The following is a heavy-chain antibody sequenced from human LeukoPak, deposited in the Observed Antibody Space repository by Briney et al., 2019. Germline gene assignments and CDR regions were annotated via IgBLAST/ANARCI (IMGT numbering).Heavy chain of an antibody. CDR2: ISSSSSYI. V-gene: IGHV3-21*01. CDR3: AREQGAL. J-gene: IGHJ4*02. D-gene: IGHD3-16*01. Sequence: PGGSLRLSCAAPGFTFSSYTMNWVRQAPGKGLEWVSAISSSSSYIYYADSVKGRFTISRHNAKRSLYLQMNSLRAEDTAVYYCAREQGALWGQGTLVTVSS. CDR1: GFTFSSYT.